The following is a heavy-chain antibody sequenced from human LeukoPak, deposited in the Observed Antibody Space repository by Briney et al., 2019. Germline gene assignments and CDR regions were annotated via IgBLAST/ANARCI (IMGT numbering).Heavy chain of an antibody. D-gene: IGHD6-19*01. CDR1: GFTFTSYA. Sequence: GGSLRLSCAASGFTFTSYAMNWVRQAPGKGLEWVSSISRGGDSTYYADSVKGRFTISRDNSKNTVFLQMNSLRAEDTAVYYCAKDRSSGWNLGLTGLGYWGQGTLVTVSS. V-gene: IGHV3-23*01. CDR2: ISRGGDST. J-gene: IGHJ4*02. CDR3: AKDRSSGWNLGLTGLGY.